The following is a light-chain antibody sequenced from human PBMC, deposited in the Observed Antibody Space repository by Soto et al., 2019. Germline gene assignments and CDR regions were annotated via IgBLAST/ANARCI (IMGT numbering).Light chain of an antibody. CDR3: QQYYTTPPRT. V-gene: IGKV4-1*01. CDR2: WAS. CDR1: QSLLSNSNNKNY. Sequence: DIVMTQSPDSLAVSLGERATINCKSSQSLLSNSNNKNYLAWYQQKPGQPPKKLIYWASTRESGVPDRFSGSGSGTDFTLTISSLQAEDVAVYYCQQYYTTPPRTFGQGTKVEIK. J-gene: IGKJ1*01.